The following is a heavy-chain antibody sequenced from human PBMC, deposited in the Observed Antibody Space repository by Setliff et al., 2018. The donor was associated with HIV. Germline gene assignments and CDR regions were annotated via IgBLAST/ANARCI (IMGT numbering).Heavy chain of an antibody. Sequence: GGSLRLSCAASGFTFSNYAMTWVRQAAGKGLEWVSAISSSGINTYYIDSVKGRFIISRDNSRNTLYLQLNSLRVEDTAVYFCAKEVSGGGWPRWGDQWGQGTRVTVS. CDR1: GFTFSNYA. J-gene: IGHJ4*02. D-gene: IGHD6-19*01. CDR3: AKEVSGGGWPRWGDQ. V-gene: IGHV3-23*01. CDR2: ISSSGINT.